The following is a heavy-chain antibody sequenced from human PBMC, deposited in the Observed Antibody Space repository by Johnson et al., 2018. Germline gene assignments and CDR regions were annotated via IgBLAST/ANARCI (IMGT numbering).Heavy chain of an antibody. CDR3: AKDWVLLWFGEFNAFDI. CDR2: IYPGDSDT. Sequence: VQLVQSGAEVKKPGESLKISCKGSGYSFTSYWIGWVRQMPGKGLEWMGIIYPGDSDTRYSPSFQGQVTISADKSISTAYLQWSSLKASDTAMYYCAKDWVLLWFGEFNAFDIWGQGTMVTVSS. J-gene: IGHJ3*02. D-gene: IGHD3-10*01. CDR1: GYSFTSYW. V-gene: IGHV5-51*01.